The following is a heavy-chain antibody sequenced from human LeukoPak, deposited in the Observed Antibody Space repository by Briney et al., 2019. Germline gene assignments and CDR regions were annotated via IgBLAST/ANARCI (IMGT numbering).Heavy chain of an antibody. CDR3: ARIPSSGWYYFDY. Sequence: GGSLRLSCAASGFTFSDYYMSWIRQAPGKGLEWVSYISGSGRTIYYADSVKGRFTISRDNAKNSLYLQMNSLRAEDTAIYCCARIPSSGWYYFDYWGQGTLVTVSS. CDR2: ISGSGRTI. J-gene: IGHJ4*02. V-gene: IGHV3-11*04. CDR1: GFTFSDYY. D-gene: IGHD6-19*01.